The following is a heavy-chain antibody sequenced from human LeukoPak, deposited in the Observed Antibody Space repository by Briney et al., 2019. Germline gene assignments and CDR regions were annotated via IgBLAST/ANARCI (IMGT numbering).Heavy chain of an antibody. D-gene: IGHD3-10*01. J-gene: IGHJ4*02. Sequence: PGGSLRLSCAASGFTFSSYWMSWVRLAPGKGLEWVAFIRYDGSNKYYADSVKGRFTISRDNSKNTLYLQMNSLRAEDTAVYYCAKDGVPSRWFGRNYFDYWGQGTLVTVSS. CDR2: IRYDGSNK. V-gene: IGHV3-30*02. CDR3: AKDGVPSRWFGRNYFDY. CDR1: GFTFSSYW.